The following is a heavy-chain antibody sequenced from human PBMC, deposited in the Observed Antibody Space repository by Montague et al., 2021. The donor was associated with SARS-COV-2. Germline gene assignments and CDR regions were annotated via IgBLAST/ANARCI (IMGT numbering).Heavy chain of an antibody. V-gene: IGHV4-39*02. CDR1: GGSINSSTYY. J-gene: IGHJ3*02. CDR3: ARRGRKLLPVATTIGGFDI. D-gene: IGHD5-12*01. CDR2: IYDSGST. Sequence: SETLSLTCIVSGGSINSSTYYWAWIRQPPGKGLEWIGSIYDSGSTYYXXXLKSRVTISVDTSKNHFSLKLSSVTAADTAVYYCARRGRKLLPVATTIGGFDIWGQGTMVTVSS.